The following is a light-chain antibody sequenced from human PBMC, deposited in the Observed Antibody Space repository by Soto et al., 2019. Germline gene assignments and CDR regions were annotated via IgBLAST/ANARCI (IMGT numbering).Light chain of an antibody. Sequence: QSVLTQPASVSGSPGQSITISCTGTSSDVGGYNYVSWYQQHPGKAPKLMIYEVSNRPSGVSNRFSGSKSGNMASLTISGLQAEDEADYYCSSYTSSSTLLYVFGTGTKLTVL. CDR3: SSYTSSSTLLYV. CDR2: EVS. V-gene: IGLV2-14*01. J-gene: IGLJ1*01. CDR1: SSDVGGYNY.